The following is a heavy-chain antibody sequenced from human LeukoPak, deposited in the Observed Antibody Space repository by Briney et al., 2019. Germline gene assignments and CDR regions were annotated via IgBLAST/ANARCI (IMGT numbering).Heavy chain of an antibody. CDR3: ARSTRGKLTTDN. Sequence: GGSLRLSCTASGFSFSSDNMNWIRQAPGRGLEWVSSISSRSSFIYYAGSVKGRFTISRDDAKNSLYLPMNSLRAEDTAVYYCARSTRGKLTTDNWGQGTLVSVSS. V-gene: IGHV3-21*06. J-gene: IGHJ4*02. CDR1: GFSFSSDN. D-gene: IGHD3-3*01. CDR2: ISSRSSFI.